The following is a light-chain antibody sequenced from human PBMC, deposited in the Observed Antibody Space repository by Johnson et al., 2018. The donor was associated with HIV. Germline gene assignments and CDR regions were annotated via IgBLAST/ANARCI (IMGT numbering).Light chain of an antibody. J-gene: IGLJ1*01. CDR2: ENN. CDR3: ETWDSSLSGYYV. CDR1: SSNIGNNY. V-gene: IGLV1-51*02. Sequence: VLTQPPSVSAAPGQKVTISCSGSSSNIGNNYVSWYQQLPGTAPKLLIYENNKRPSGIPDRFSASKSGTSATLGITGLQTGDEADYYCETWDSSLSGYYVFGTGTKLTVL.